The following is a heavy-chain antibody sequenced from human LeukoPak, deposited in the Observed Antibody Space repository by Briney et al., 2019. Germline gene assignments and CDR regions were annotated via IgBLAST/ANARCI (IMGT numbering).Heavy chain of an antibody. CDR1: GFTFSSYW. D-gene: IGHD4-11*01. Sequence: GGSLRLSCAASGFTFSSYWMNWVRQAPGTGLEWVANIKQDGSEKYYVDSVKGRFTISRDNAKNSLYLQMNSLRAEDTAVYYCARGRTTVTPTFVDYWGQGTLVTVSS. V-gene: IGHV3-7*01. CDR3: ARGRTTVTPTFVDY. CDR2: IKQDGSEK. J-gene: IGHJ4*02.